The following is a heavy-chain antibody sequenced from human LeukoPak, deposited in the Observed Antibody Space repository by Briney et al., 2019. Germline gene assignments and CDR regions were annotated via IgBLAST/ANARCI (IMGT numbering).Heavy chain of an antibody. V-gene: IGHV3-11*01. J-gene: IGHJ4*02. Sequence: TTGGSLRLSCAASGFTFSDYYMSWIRQAPGRGLEWVSYISSSGSTIHYADSVKGRFTISRDNAKNSLYLQMNSLRAEDTAVYYCAREVHTGIDYWGQGTLVTVSS. CDR3: AREVHTGIDY. CDR2: ISSSGSTI. CDR1: GFTFSDYY. D-gene: IGHD1-14*01.